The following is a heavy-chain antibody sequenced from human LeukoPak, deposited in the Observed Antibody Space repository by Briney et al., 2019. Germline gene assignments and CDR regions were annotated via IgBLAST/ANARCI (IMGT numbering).Heavy chain of an antibody. J-gene: IGHJ4*02. CDR1: GGSISPYH. CDR2: INYSGST. CDR3: ARHAHYYDSSGFYFHFDS. Sequence: SDTLSLTCTVSGGSISPYHWSWLRQPPGKGLEWIGYINYSGSTNYNPSLQSRVTISVDTSNNQFSLKLTSVTAADTAVYYCARHAHYYDSSGFYFHFDSWGQGTLVTVSS. D-gene: IGHD3-22*01. V-gene: IGHV4-59*08.